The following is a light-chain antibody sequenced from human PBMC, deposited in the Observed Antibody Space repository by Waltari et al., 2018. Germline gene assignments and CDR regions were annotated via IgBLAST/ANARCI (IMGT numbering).Light chain of an antibody. CDR1: SSDVGYYNY. J-gene: IGLJ2*01. Sequence: QSALTQPRSVSGSPGQSVTISCPGPSSDVGYYNYVSWYQQRPGKAPRLILYDVTKRPSGVPDRFSGSKSGNTASLTISGLQAEDEADFYCCSYAGSYILVFGGGTKLTVL. V-gene: IGLV2-11*01. CDR2: DVT. CDR3: CSYAGSYILV.